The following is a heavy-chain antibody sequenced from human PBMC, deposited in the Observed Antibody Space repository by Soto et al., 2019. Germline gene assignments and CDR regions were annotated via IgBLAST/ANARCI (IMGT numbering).Heavy chain of an antibody. CDR3: GRAGGYISGWLGY. J-gene: IGHJ4*02. D-gene: IGHD6-19*01. CDR1: GFTFSSYA. CDR2: ISYDGSNK. V-gene: IGHV3-30-3*01. Sequence: QVQLVESGGGVVQPGRSLRLSCAASGFTFSSYAMHWVRQAPGKGLEWVAVISYDGSNKYYADSVKGRFTISRDNSKNKLYMQMNSLRAADTAVYYCGRAGGYISGWLGYWGRVTLVTVAS.